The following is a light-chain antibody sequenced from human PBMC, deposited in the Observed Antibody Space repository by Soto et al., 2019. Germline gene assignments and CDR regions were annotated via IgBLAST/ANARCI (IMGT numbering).Light chain of an antibody. V-gene: IGKV3-20*01. J-gene: IGKJ2*01. CDR2: AAS. CDR3: QLYGDSPMYT. Sequence: EIVLTQSPGTLSLSPGERATLSCRASQSVSASSLAWYHQQPGQAPRLLIYAASRRATGLPDTFSGSGSGTDFTLTINRLEPEDFAVYYCQLYGDSPMYTFGRGTKLEIK. CDR1: QSVSASS.